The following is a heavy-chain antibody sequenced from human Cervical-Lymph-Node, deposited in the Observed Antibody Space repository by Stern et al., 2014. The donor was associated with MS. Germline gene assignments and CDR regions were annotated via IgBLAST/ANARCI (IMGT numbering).Heavy chain of an antibody. V-gene: IGHV1-69*01. J-gene: IGHJ2*01. D-gene: IGHD5-12*01. Sequence: VQLVQSGAEVRKPGSSVTLSCPASGGSFSNYTISWVRQAPGQGLEWMAGIIPIFDAANYAQKFRDRVTITADDATGTVSMDLTNLTSEDTAVYYCARGLQGYVYWYFDLWGRGTLVTVST. CDR2: IIPIFDAA. CDR1: GGSFSNYT. CDR3: ARGLQGYVYWYFDL.